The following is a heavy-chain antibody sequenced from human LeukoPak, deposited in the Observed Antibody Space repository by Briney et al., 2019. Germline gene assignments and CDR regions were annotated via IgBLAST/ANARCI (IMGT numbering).Heavy chain of an antibody. Sequence: GGSLRLSCAASGFTFISYWMSWVRQAPGKGLEWVANIKQDGSEKSYVDSVKGRFTISRDNSKNTLYLQMNSLRAEDTAVYYCAKQADKYYFDYWGQGTLVTVSS. V-gene: IGHV3-7*01. J-gene: IGHJ4*02. CDR3: AKQADKYYFDY. CDR2: IKQDGSEK. CDR1: GFTFISYW. D-gene: IGHD1/OR15-1a*01.